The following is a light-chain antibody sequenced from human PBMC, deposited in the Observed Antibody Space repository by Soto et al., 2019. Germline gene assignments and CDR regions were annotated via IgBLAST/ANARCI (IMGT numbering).Light chain of an antibody. CDR2: DAS. CDR3: QQHNHWPPSIT. J-gene: IGKJ5*01. V-gene: IGKV3-11*01. CDR1: QSVSSY. Sequence: EIVLTQSPATLSLSPGERATFSCRASQSVSSYLAWFQQKPGQAPRLLIYDASTRATGIAARFSGRGSRTAFTLTISSLEPEDFAVYYCQQHNHWPPSITFGQGTRLEIK.